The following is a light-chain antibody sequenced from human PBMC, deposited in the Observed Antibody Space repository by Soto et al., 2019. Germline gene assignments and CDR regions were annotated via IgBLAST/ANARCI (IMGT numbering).Light chain of an antibody. CDR3: QQYDSSPPT. Sequence: EIVLTQSPGTLSLSPGDRDTISCRASQSVTTNYLAWYQLKPGQAPRLLIYGASNRATDIPARFSGGGSGTDLTLTITRPEPDDFAVYYCQQYDSSPPTFGQGTKVEI. CDR2: GAS. CDR1: QSVTTNY. V-gene: IGKV3-20*01. J-gene: IGKJ1*01.